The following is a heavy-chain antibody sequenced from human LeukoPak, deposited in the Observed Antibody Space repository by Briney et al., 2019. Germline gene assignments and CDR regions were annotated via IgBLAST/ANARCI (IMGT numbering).Heavy chain of an antibody. J-gene: IGHJ4*02. V-gene: IGHV3-7*01. D-gene: IGHD5-24*01. CDR3: ARGLGDGYNVFDY. CDR2: IRQEGSEK. CDR1: GFTFSSYW. Sequence: GGSLRLSCAASGFTFSSYWMSWVRQAPGKGLEWVANIRQEGSEKYYVDSVKGRFTISRDNAKNSLYLQMNSLRAEDTAVYYCARGLGDGYNVFDYWGQGTLVTVSS.